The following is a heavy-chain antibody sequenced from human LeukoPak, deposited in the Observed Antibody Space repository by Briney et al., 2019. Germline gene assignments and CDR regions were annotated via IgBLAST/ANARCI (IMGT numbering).Heavy chain of an antibody. V-gene: IGHV3-74*01. CDR3: ARKGGTTAGTAFDI. D-gene: IGHD1-7*01. Sequence: GGSLRLSCAASGFTFSSYWMHWVRQAPGKGLVWVSRINTDGSSTSYADSVKGRFTNSRDNAKNTLYLQMNSLRAEDTAVYYCARKGGTTAGTAFDIWGQGTMVTVSS. J-gene: IGHJ3*02. CDR2: INTDGSST. CDR1: GFTFSSYW.